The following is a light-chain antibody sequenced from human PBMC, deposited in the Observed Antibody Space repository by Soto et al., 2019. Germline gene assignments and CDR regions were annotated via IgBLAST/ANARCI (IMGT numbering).Light chain of an antibody. J-gene: IGKJ5*01. CDR2: GTS. CDR3: QQRSNWPIT. CDR1: QNISRS. Sequence: EIVMTQSPVTLSVSPGERATLSCRASQNISRSLAWYQQKPGQGPSLLIYGTSTRAGGVPARFSGSGSGTEFTLTISSPQSEDFAVYYCQQRSNWPITFGQGTRLEIK. V-gene: IGKV3-15*01.